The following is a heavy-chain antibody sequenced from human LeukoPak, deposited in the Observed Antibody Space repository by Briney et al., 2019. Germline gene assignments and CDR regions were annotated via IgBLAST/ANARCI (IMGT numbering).Heavy chain of an antibody. J-gene: IGHJ6*02. CDR2: IISSSSYI. D-gene: IGHD6-13*01. CDR3: ARGWSGGSSWYVGYYYGMDG. V-gene: IGHV3-21*01. CDR1: GFTFSSYS. Sequence: PGGSLRLSCAASGFTFSSYSMNWVRQAPGEGLEWVSSIISSSSYIYYADSVKGRFTISRDKAKNSLYLQMNSLRAEDTAVYYCARGWSGGSSWYVGYYYGMDGWGQGTTVTVSS.